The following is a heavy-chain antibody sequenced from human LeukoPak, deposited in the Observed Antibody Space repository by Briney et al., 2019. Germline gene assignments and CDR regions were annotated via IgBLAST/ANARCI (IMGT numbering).Heavy chain of an antibody. CDR2: IYYSGST. V-gene: IGHV4-39*07. CDR1: GGSISSSSYY. D-gene: IGHD3-10*01. CDR3: RKTMVRGVIIDFDY. J-gene: IGHJ4*02. Sequence: SETLSLTCTVFGGSISSSSYYWGWIRQPPGKGLEWIGSIYYSGSTYYNPSLKSRVTISVDTSKNQFSLKLSSVTAADTAVYYCRKTMVRGVIIDFDYWGQGTLVTVSS.